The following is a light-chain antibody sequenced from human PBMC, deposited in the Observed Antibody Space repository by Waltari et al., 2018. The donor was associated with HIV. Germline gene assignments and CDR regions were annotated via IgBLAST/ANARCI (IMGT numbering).Light chain of an antibody. Sequence: QSALTQPRSVSGSPGQSVTIPCTGTSSDVGGYNSVSWYHHPPGKAPKLIIFDVTERPSGVPDRFSGSKSGSTASLTISGLQAEDETDYYCCSYAGNHNYVFGTGTKVTVL. J-gene: IGLJ1*01. V-gene: IGLV2-11*01. CDR2: DVT. CDR1: SSDVGGYNS. CDR3: CSYAGNHNYV.